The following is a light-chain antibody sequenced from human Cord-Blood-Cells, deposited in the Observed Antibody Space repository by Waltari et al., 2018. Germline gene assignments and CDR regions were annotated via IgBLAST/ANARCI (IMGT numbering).Light chain of an antibody. CDR1: QSISSY. Sequence: DIQMTQSPSSLSASVGDRVTITCQASQSISSYLNWYQQKPGKAPKLLIYAASSLQSGVPSRFSGSGSGTDFTLTISSLQPEDFATYYGQQSYSTTWTFGQGTKVEIK. CDR2: AAS. J-gene: IGKJ1*01. CDR3: QQSYSTTWT. V-gene: IGKV1-39*01.